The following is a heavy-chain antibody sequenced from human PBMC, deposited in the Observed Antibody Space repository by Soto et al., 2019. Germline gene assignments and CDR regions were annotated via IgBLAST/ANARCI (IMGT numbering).Heavy chain of an antibody. Sequence: QITLKESGPTLVNPTQTLTLTCNFSGFSLSTTGMGVGWIRQPPGKALEWLALIYWDDDKRYSPSLKSRLTIHKHTSTNQMGLTMTNIDPEDTGTYYCAHSDYGSPFDYWGQGTLVTVSS. D-gene: IGHD3-10*01. J-gene: IGHJ4*02. CDR2: IYWDDDK. CDR1: GFSLSTTGMG. V-gene: IGHV2-5*02. CDR3: AHSDYGSPFDY.